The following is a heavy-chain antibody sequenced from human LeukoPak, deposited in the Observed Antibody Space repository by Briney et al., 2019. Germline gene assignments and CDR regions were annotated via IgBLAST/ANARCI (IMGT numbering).Heavy chain of an antibody. CDR2: ISSSGSTI. D-gene: IGHD2-2*01. Sequence: PGGSLRLSCAASGFTFSNYEMNWVRQAPGKGLEWVSYISSSGSTIYYADSVKGRFTISRDNPKNLLYLRMNSLRAEDTAVYYCARDAEYQLLYDAFDMWGQGTMVTVSS. J-gene: IGHJ3*02. CDR1: GFTFSNYE. V-gene: IGHV3-48*03. CDR3: ARDAEYQLLYDAFDM.